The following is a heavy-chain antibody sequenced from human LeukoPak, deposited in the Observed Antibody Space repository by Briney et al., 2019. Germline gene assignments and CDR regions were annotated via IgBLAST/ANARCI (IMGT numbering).Heavy chain of an antibody. Sequence: GASVKVSCKASGYTFTSYGISWVRQAPGQGLEWMGWISAYNGSTNYAQKLQGRVTMTTDTSTSTAYMELRSLRSDDTAVYYCARLSMHYDILTGYYTPPIWFDPWGQGTLVTVSS. J-gene: IGHJ5*02. CDR1: GYTFTSYG. CDR2: ISAYNGST. D-gene: IGHD3-9*01. CDR3: ARLSMHYDILTGYYTPPIWFDP. V-gene: IGHV1-18*01.